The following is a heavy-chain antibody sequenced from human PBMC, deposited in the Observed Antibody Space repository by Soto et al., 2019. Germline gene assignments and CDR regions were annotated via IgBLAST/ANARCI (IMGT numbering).Heavy chain of an antibody. J-gene: IGHJ4*02. CDR2: IFYSGIT. D-gene: IGHD6-13*01. CDR3: ARAGWSNNWYTDY. Sequence: SETLSLTCTVSDGSISGYYWSWIRQPPGKGLEWIGYIFYSGITNYNPSLKSRVTISVDTSKNQFSLNLSSVTAADTAVYYCARAGWSNNWYTDYWGQGTLVTVSS. CDR1: DGSISGYY. V-gene: IGHV4-59*01.